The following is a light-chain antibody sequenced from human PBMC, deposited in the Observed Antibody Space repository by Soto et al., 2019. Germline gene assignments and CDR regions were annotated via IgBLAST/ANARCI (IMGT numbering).Light chain of an antibody. CDR2: DAS. J-gene: IGKJ4*01. V-gene: IGKV1-33*01. CDR1: QDISNY. CDR3: QQFDNLPRT. Sequence: DIQMTQSPSSLSASVGDRVTITCQASQDISNYLNWYQQKPRKAPKLMIYDASNLETRVPSRFSGGGSGTDFSFTISSLQPEDIETYYCQQFDNLPRTCGGGTKVEIK.